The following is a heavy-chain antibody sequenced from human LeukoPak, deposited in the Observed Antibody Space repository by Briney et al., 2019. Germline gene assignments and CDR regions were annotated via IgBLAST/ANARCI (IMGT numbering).Heavy chain of an antibody. CDR3: ARVKIFGVAISNWFDP. J-gene: IGHJ5*02. V-gene: IGHV1-18*01. CDR1: GYTFTSYT. Sequence: ASVKVSCKASGYTFTSYTIMWVLQAPGQGLEWMGYISAYNGDTYYVPKFQGRATMTTDTSTNTAFMELRSLRSDDTAIYYCARVKIFGVAISNWFDPWGQGTLVTVSS. D-gene: IGHD3-3*01. CDR2: ISAYNGDT.